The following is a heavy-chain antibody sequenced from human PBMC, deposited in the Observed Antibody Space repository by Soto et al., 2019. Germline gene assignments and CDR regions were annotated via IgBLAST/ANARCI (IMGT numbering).Heavy chain of an antibody. Sequence: ASVKVSCKASGYTFTGYYMHWVRQAPGQGLEWMGWIIPNNGGTKYAQKFQDRVTMTRDTSISTAYMELSRLRSDDTAVYYCARGTFDSSGDYFAGWFGPWGQGTLVTVSS. J-gene: IGHJ5*02. CDR3: ARGTFDSSGDYFAGWFGP. CDR1: GYTFTGYY. V-gene: IGHV1-2*02. CDR2: IIPNNGGT. D-gene: IGHD3-22*01.